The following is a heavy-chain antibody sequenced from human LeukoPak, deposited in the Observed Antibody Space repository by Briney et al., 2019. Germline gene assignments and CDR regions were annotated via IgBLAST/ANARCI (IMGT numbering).Heavy chain of an antibody. CDR3: AREISANYDDWYFDI. D-gene: IGHD4/OR15-4a*01. J-gene: IGHJ2*01. CDR2: INPKSGGA. Sequence: ASVKVSCKASGYTFTGYYIHWVRQAPGQGLEWMGWINPKSGGANYAQKFQGRVTMTRDTSTSTVYMQLSSLRSEETAVYYCAREISANYDDWYFDIWGRGTLVIVSS. CDR1: GYTFTGYY. V-gene: IGHV1-2*02.